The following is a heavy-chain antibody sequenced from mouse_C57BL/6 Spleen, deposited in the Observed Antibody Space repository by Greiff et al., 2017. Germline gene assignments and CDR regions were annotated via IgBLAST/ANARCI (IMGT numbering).Heavy chain of an antibody. CDR2: ISSGGSYT. D-gene: IGHD2-3*01. J-gene: IGHJ2*01. CDR3: ASFDGYPLGD. CDR1: GFTFSSYG. V-gene: IGHV5-6*01. Sequence: EVHLVESGGDLVKPGGSLKLSCAASGFTFSSYGMSWVRQTPDKRLEWVATISSGGSYTYYPDSVKGRFTISRDNAKNTLYLQMSSLKSEDTAMYYCASFDGYPLGDWGQGTTLTVSS.